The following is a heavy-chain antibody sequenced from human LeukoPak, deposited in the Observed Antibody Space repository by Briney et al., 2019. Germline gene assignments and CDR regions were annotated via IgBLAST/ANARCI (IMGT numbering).Heavy chain of an antibody. V-gene: IGHV3-33*01. CDR1: GFTFSSHD. J-gene: IGHJ4*02. CDR2: IRSGGSNI. D-gene: IGHD3-10*01. Sequence: GTSLRLSCAASGFTFSSHDMPWVRQAPGKGLKWVAVIRSGGSNINYADSVTGRFTISRDNSKNTLFLQMDSLRVEDTAVYYCARERSSGFVLDYWGQGILVTVSS. CDR3: ARERSSGFVLDY.